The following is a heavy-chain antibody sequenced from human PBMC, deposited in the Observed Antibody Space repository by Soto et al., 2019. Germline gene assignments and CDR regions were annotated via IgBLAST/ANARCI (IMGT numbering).Heavy chain of an antibody. V-gene: IGHV1-69*04. J-gene: IGHJ4*02. CDR2: IIPILGIT. Sequence: GASVKVSCKASGGTFSSYTISWVRQAPGQGLEWMGRIIPILGITNYAQKLQGRVTITTDKSTSTAYMELRSLRSDDTAVYYCARDPPPPDYWGQGTLVTVSS. CDR3: ARDPPPPDY. CDR1: GGTFSSYT.